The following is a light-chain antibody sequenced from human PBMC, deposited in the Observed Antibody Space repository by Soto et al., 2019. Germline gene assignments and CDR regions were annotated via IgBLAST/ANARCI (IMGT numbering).Light chain of an antibody. CDR3: QQTDSSPYT. CDR2: AAS. CDR1: QKISTY. Sequence: DIQVTQSPSTLSASVGDSVTITCRASQKISTYLSWFKQRPGRAPDLLIFAASILHSGVPSRFSGSGSATHFTLTITGLQPEDFATYYCQQTDSSPYTFGQGTKLEI. J-gene: IGKJ2*01. V-gene: IGKV1-39*01.